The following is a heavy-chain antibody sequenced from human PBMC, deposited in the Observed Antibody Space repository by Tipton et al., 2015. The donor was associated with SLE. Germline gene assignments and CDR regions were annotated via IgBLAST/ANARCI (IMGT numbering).Heavy chain of an antibody. J-gene: IGHJ6*03. Sequence: TLSLTCAVSGYSISSGYYWGWIRQPPGKGLEWIGEINHSGRTNYNPSLKSRVTISVDTSKNQFSLKLRSVTAADTAVYYCARPLYYYYYMDVWGKGTTVTVSS. V-gene: IGHV4-38-2*01. CDR3: ARPLYYYYYMDV. CDR2: INHSGRT. CDR1: GYSISSGYY.